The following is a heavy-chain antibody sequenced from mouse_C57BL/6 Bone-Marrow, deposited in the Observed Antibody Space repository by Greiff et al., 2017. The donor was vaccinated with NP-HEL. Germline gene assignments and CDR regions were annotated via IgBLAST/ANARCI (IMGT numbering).Heavy chain of an antibody. J-gene: IGHJ2*01. V-gene: IGHV1-64*01. CDR2: IHPNSGST. Sequence: VQLQESGAELVKPGASVRLSCKASGYTFTSYWMHWVKQRPGQGLEWIGMIHPNSGSTNYNEKFKSKATLTVDKSSSTAYMQLSSRTSEDSAVYYCARLLVLDYWGQGTTLTVSS. D-gene: IGHD2-2*01. CDR3: ARLLVLDY. CDR1: GYTFTSYW.